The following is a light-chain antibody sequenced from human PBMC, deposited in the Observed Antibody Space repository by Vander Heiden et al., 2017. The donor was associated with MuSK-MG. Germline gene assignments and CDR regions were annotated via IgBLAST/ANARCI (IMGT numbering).Light chain of an antibody. Sequence: AIRMTQSPSSFSASTGDRVTITCRASQGISSYLAWYQQKPGKAPKLLIYAASTLQSGVPSRFSGSGSGTDFTLTISCLQSEDFATYYCQQDYSYPYTFGHGTKVEIK. CDR3: QQDYSYPYT. J-gene: IGKJ3*01. V-gene: IGKV1-8*01. CDR1: QGISSY. CDR2: AAS.